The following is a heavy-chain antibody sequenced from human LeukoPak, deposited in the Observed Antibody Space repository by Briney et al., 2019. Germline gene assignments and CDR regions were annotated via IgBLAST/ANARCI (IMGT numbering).Heavy chain of an antibody. CDR1: GYSISSGYY. CDR2: IYHSGST. J-gene: IGHJ6*02. Sequence: SETLSLTCTVSGYSISSGYYWGWIRQPPGKGLEWIGSIYHSGSTYYNPSLKSRVTISVDTSKNQFSLKLSSVTAADTAVYYCARDLVVTNGMDVWGQGTTVTVSS. V-gene: IGHV4-38-2*02. D-gene: IGHD2-15*01. CDR3: ARDLVVTNGMDV.